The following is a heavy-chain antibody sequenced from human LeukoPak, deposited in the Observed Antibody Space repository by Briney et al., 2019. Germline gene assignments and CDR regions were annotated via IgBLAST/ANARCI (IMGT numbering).Heavy chain of an antibody. Sequence: GGSLRLSCAASGFTFSSHGMSWVRQAPGKGLEWVSTISGSGDNTYYADSVKGRFTISRDNSKNTLYLQMNSLRAEDTAVYYCARRDHGDYGEEYWGQGTLVTVSS. D-gene: IGHD4-17*01. CDR1: GFTFSSHG. CDR3: ARRDHGDYGEEY. V-gene: IGHV3-23*01. J-gene: IGHJ4*02. CDR2: ISGSGDNT.